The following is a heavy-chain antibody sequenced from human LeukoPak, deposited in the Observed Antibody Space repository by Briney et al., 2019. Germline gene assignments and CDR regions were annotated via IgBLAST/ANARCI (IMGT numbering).Heavy chain of an antibody. CDR2: ISGSGGST. CDR3: SKHQGRYSYGYRASFDP. D-gene: IGHD5-18*01. J-gene: IGHJ5*02. CDR1: GFTFSSYA. Sequence: GSLILSFAASGFTFSSYAMSWVRQAPGKGLEWVSAISGSGGSTYYADSVKGRFTISRDNSKNTLYLQMNSLRAEDTAVYYCSKHQGRYSYGYRASFDPWGQGTLVTVSS. V-gene: IGHV3-23*01.